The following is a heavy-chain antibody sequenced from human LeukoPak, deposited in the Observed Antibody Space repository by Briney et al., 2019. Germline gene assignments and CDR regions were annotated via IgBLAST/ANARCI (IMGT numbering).Heavy chain of an antibody. CDR1: GGSFSGYC. D-gene: IGHD5-24*01. CDR3: ARGPRRGMATMRVCWFDP. Sequence: PSETLSLTCAGYGGSFSGYCWSWIRQPPGKGLEWIGEINHSGSTNYNPSLNSRVTISVDTSQNQFSLKLSSVTAADTAVYYCARGPRRGMATMRVCWFDPWGKGTLVTVSS. J-gene: IGHJ5*02. CDR2: INHSGST. V-gene: IGHV4-34*01.